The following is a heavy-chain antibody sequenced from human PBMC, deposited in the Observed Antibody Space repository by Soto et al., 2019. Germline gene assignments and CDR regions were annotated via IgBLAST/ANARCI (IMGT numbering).Heavy chain of an antibody. CDR2: INPNSGGT. V-gene: IGHV1-2*04. Sequence: QVQLVQSGAEVKKPGASVKVSCKASGYTFTGYYMHWVRQAPGQGLEWMGWINPNSGGTNYAQKFQGWVTMTRETSIRRVSMGVSRLSVDDAAGYYLAREGWGVYDGFDIWGQGTMVTVSS. CDR3: AREGWGVYDGFDI. J-gene: IGHJ3*02. CDR1: GYTFTGYY. D-gene: IGHD3-16*01.